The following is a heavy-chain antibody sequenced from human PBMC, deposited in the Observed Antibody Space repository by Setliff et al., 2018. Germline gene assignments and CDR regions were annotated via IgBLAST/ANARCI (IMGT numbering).Heavy chain of an antibody. CDR2: IYLGGSP. CDR1: GDSIDTDIW. CDR3: ARNWHWGFDP. V-gene: IGHV4-4*02. Sequence: LSLTCTVSGDSIDTDIWWSWVRQSPGKGLEWIGEIYLGGSPTYNPSLKSRVAISIYKSKNQLSLDLTSVTAADTAVYYCARNWHWGFDPWGRGALVTVS. D-gene: IGHD1-7*01. J-gene: IGHJ5*02.